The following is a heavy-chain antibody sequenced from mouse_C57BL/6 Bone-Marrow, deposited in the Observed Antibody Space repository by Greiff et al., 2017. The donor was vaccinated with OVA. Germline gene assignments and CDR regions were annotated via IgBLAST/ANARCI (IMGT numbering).Heavy chain of an antibody. CDR1: GYTFTSYT. J-gene: IGHJ4*01. Sequence: QVQLKESGAELARPGASVKMSCKASGYTFTSYTMHWVKQRPGQGLEWIGYINPSSGYTKYNQKFKDKATLTADKSSSTAYMQLSSLTSEDSAVYYCARWTFNGYYAMDYWGQGTSVTVSS. CDR3: ARWTFNGYYAMDY. V-gene: IGHV1-4*01. CDR2: INPSSGYT.